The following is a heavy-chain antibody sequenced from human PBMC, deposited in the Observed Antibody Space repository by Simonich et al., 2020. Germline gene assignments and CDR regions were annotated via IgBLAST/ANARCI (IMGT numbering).Heavy chain of an antibody. CDR1: GFTFSSSW. Sequence: EVQLVESGGGLVQPGGSLRLSCEASGFTFSSSWMSWVRPAPGEGLEWVDNIKKDGSEKYYVDSVKGRVTISRDNAKNSLYLQMNSLRAEDTAVYYCARDGLGTAYYYYMDVWGKGTTVTVSS. J-gene: IGHJ6*03. D-gene: IGHD7-27*01. CDR2: IKKDGSEK. V-gene: IGHV3-7*01. CDR3: ARDGLGTAYYYYMDV.